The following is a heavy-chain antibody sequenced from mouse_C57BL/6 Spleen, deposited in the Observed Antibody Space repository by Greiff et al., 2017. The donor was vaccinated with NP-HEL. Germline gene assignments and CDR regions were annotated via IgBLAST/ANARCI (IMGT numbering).Heavy chain of an antibody. J-gene: IGHJ2*01. CDR1: GYAFSSSW. V-gene: IGHV1-82*01. CDR2: IYPGDGDT. Sequence: QVQLQQSGPELVKPGASVKISCKASGYAFSSSWMNWVKQRPGKGLEWIGRIYPGDGDTNYNGKFKGKATLTADKSSSTAYMQLSSLTSEDSAVYFCAYDYTGYFDYWGQGTTLTVSS. CDR3: AYDYTGYFDY. D-gene: IGHD2-4*01.